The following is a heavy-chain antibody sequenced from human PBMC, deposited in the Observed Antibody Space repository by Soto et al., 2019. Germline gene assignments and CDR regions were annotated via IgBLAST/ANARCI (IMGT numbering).Heavy chain of an antibody. J-gene: IGHJ4*02. Sequence: EVQLVESGGGLVKPGGSLRLSCAASGFTFSKAWMNWVRQAPGKGLEWVGRIKSKADGGTTVYAAPVRGRFTISRDDSKNTLYLVMNSLKTEDTGVYYCTTGYTSVGWDGYWGQGTLVTVSS. CDR3: TTGYTSVGWDGY. V-gene: IGHV3-15*07. D-gene: IGHD6-19*01. CDR1: GFTFSKAW. CDR2: IKSKADGGTT.